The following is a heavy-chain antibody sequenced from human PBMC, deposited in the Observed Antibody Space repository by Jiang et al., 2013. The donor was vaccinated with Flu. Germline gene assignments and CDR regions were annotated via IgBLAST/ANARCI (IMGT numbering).Heavy chain of an antibody. J-gene: IGHJ4*02. CDR2: IYYSGST. CDR3: ARGIRYFDWLSNHYFDY. CDR1: GGSISSYY. V-gene: IGHV4-59*01. Sequence: GPGLVKPSETLSLTCTVSGGSISSYYWSWIRQPPGKGLEWIGYIYYSGSTNYNPSLKSRVTISVDTSKNQFSLKLSSVTAADTAVYYCARGIRYFDWLSNHYFDYWGQGTLVTVSS. D-gene: IGHD3-9*01.